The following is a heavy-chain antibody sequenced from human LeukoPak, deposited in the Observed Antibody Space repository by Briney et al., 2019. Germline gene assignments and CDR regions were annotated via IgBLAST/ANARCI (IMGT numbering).Heavy chain of an antibody. J-gene: IGHJ4*02. Sequence: GGSLRLSCAASRFTFSSYAMHWVRQAPGKGLEWVAVISYDGSNKYYADSVKGRFTISRDNSKNTLYLQMNSLRAEDTAVYYCASPRGPTSSKFDYWGQGTLVTVSS. V-gene: IGHV3-30-3*01. CDR2: ISYDGSNK. CDR3: ASPRGPTSSKFDY. CDR1: RFTFSSYA.